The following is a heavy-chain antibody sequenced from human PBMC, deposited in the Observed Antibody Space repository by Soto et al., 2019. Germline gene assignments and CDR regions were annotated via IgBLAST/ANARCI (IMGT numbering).Heavy chain of an antibody. Sequence: SVKVSCKASGFTFTSSAVQWVRQARGQRLEWIGWIVVGSGNTNYAQKFQERVTITRDMSTSTAYMELSSLRSEDTAVYYCAAVPYYYDSSGYPNDAFDIWGQGTMVTVSS. D-gene: IGHD3-22*01. CDR3: AAVPYYYDSSGYPNDAFDI. V-gene: IGHV1-58*01. CDR1: GFTFTSSA. CDR2: IVVGSGNT. J-gene: IGHJ3*02.